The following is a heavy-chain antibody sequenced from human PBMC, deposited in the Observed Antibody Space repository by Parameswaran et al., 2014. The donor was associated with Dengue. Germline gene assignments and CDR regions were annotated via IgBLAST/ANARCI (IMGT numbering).Heavy chain of an antibody. CDR3: ATDRDYYYDSSGPRYGQNAFDI. V-gene: IGHV1-24*01. CDR2: FDPEDGET. J-gene: IGHJ3*02. Sequence: WVRQAPGQGLEWMGGFDPEDGETIYAQKFQGRVTMTEDTSTDTAYMELSSLRSEDTAVYYCATDRDYYYDSSGPRYGQNAFDIWGQGTMVTVSS. D-gene: IGHD3-22*01.